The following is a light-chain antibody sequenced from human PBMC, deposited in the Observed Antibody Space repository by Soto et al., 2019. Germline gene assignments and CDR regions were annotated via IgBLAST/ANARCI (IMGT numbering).Light chain of an antibody. J-gene: IGKJ4*01. CDR3: QQYDNLLSLT. CDR1: QDISNY. Sequence: DIQMTQSPSSLSASVGDRVTITCQASQDISNYLNWYQQKPVKAPKLLIYDASNLETGVPSRFSGSGSGTDFTFTISSLQPEDIATYYCQQYDNLLSLTFGGGTKVDIK. CDR2: DAS. V-gene: IGKV1-33*01.